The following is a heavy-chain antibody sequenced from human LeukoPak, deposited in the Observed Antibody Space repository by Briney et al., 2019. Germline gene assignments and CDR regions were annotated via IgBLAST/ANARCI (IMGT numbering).Heavy chain of an antibody. D-gene: IGHD3-10*01. CDR1: GDSINNYY. CDR2: IYYSGST. CDR3: ASLHQVRGLTVFDY. V-gene: IGHV4-59*08. J-gene: IGHJ4*02. Sequence: SETLSLTCSVSGDSINNYYWNWIRHPPGKGLEWIGYIYYSGSTRYNPSLQSRVTMSIGTSKTQFSLKLDSVTAADTAVYYCASLHQVRGLTVFDYWGQGALVTVSS.